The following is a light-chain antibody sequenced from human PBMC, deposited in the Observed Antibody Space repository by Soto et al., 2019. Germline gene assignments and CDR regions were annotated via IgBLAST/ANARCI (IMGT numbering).Light chain of an antibody. V-gene: IGKV1-39*01. J-gene: IGKJ4*01. Sequence: DIQMTQSPSSLSASIGDRVTITCRASQSISINLNWYQQRPGKAPKLLIYTTSTLPSGVPSRFSGSGSGTDFTLTVSSLQPEDFATYYCQQSYSIPLTFGGGTKVEIK. CDR3: QQSYSIPLT. CDR2: TTS. CDR1: QSISIN.